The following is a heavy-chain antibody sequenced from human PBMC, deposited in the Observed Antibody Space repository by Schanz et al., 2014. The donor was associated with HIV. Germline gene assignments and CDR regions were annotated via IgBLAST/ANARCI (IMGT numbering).Heavy chain of an antibody. CDR3: ATSIYTYGKGNFDY. CDR1: GFTLSHYW. Sequence: EVLLADSGGGLVQPGGSLRLSCTASGFTLSHYWMNWVRQTPGKGLEWVANMNEDGSTKRYVDSVKGRFTISRDNAKNSLYLQMSNLRADDTAVYHCATSIYTYGKGNFDYWGQGSLVSVSS. D-gene: IGHD5-18*01. J-gene: IGHJ4*02. V-gene: IGHV3-7*01. CDR2: MNEDGSTK.